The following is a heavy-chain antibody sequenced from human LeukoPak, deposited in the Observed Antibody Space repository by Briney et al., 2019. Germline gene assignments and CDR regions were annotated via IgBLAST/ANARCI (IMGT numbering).Heavy chain of an antibody. D-gene: IGHD4-23*01. J-gene: IGHJ4*02. CDR3: ARHTVVTYFDY. CDR1: GGSISSYY. Sequence: SETLSLTCTVSGGSISSYYWSWIRQPPGKGLEWIGYIYYSGSTNYNPSLKSRVTISVDTSKNQFSLKLSSVTAADTAVYYCARHTVVTYFDYWGQGTLVTVSS. V-gene: IGHV4-59*01. CDR2: IYYSGST.